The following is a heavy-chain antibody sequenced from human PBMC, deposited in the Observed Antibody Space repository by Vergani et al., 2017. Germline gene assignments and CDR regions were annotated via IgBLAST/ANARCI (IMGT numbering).Heavy chain of an antibody. Sequence: QVQLQESGPGLVEPSQTLSLTCTVSGGSISSGGYYWSWIRQHPGKGLEWIGYIYYSGSTYYNPSLKSRVTISVDTSKNQFSLKLSSVTAADTDVYYCARDLAYCSGGSCYYYFDYWGQGTLVTVSS. CDR1: GGSISSGGYY. CDR3: ARDLAYCSGGSCYYYFDY. D-gene: IGHD2-15*01. J-gene: IGHJ4*02. CDR2: IYYSGST. V-gene: IGHV4-31*03.